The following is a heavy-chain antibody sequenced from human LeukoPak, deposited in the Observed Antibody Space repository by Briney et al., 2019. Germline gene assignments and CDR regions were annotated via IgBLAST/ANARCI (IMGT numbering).Heavy chain of an antibody. Sequence: SETLSLTCAVYGGSFSGYYWSWIRQPPGKGLEWIGEINHSGSTYYNPSLKSRVPISVDTSKNQFSLKLSSVTAADTAVYYCARAPYSSSWYYYYYYGMDVWGQGTTVTVSS. D-gene: IGHD6-13*01. CDR3: ARAPYSSSWYYYYYYGMDV. V-gene: IGHV4-34*01. CDR1: GGSFSGYY. J-gene: IGHJ6*02. CDR2: INHSGST.